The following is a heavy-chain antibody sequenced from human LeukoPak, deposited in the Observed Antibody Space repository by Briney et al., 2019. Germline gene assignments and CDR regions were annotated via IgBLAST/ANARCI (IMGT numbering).Heavy chain of an antibody. V-gene: IGHV4-59*12. CDR2: IYYSGST. CDR1: GGSISSYY. Sequence: SETLSLTCTVSGGSISSYYWSWIRQPPGKGLEWIGYIYYSGSTNYNPSLKSRVTISVDRSKNQFSLKLSSVTAADTAVYYCARERKDIVVVPAAITDAFDIWGQGTMVTVSS. CDR3: ARERKDIVVVPAAITDAFDI. D-gene: IGHD2-2*02. J-gene: IGHJ3*02.